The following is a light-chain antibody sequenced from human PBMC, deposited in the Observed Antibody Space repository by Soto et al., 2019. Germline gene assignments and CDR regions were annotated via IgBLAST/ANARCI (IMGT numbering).Light chain of an antibody. CDR2: AAS. Sequence: DIQMTQSPSSLSASVGDRVTITCRASQSISSYLNWYQQKPGKAPKLLIYAASSLQSGVPSRFSGSGSGTDFTLTISCLQPEDFASYYCQQSYSTPPNFGGGTKVEI. V-gene: IGKV1-39*01. CDR1: QSISSY. J-gene: IGKJ4*01. CDR3: QQSYSTPPN.